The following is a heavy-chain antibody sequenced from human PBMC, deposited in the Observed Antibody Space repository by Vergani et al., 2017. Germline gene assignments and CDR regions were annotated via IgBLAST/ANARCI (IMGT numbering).Heavy chain of an antibody. CDR2: IKSKTDGGKT. CDR1: GFTFSNAW. J-gene: IGHJ4*02. D-gene: IGHD1-1*01. CDR3: TTDSYGGWATEYNWNDGRRFGY. Sequence: EVQLVESGGGLVKPGGSLRLSCAASGFTFSNAWMSWVRQAPGKGLEWVGRIKSKTDGGKTDYAAPVKGRFTISRDDSKNTLYLQMNSLKTEDTAVYDCTTDSYGGWATEYNWNDGRRFGYWGQGTLVTVSS. V-gene: IGHV3-15*01.